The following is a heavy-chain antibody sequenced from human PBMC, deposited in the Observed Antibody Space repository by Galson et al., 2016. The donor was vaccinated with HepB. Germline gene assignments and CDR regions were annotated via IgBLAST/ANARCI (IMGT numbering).Heavy chain of an antibody. CDR3: ARDLGYDFWSGYSGWFDP. CDR1: GYTFNGYR. CDR2: INPKSGDT. D-gene: IGHD3-3*01. Sequence: SVKVSCKASGYTFNGYRMHWVRQAPGQGLEWMGWINPKSGDTNYAQEFQGRVTMTGDTSISTAYMELSRLRSDDTAVYYCARDLGYDFWSGYSGWFDPWGQGTLVTVSS. V-gene: IGHV1-2*02. J-gene: IGHJ5*02.